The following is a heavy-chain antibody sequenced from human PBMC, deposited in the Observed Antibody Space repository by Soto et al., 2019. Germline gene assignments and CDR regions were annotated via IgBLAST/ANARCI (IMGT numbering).Heavy chain of an antibody. Sequence: EVQLVESGGGLVQPGGSLRLSCAASGFTFNNFWMYWVRQTPEKGLVWVSGINSDGTTTIYADSVKGLFTISRDNAKNTLYLQMNSLTVEDTAIYYCVRDIRWGQGTLVTVSS. J-gene: IGHJ4*02. V-gene: IGHV3-74*01. CDR3: VRDIR. CDR2: INSDGTTT. CDR1: GFTFNNFW.